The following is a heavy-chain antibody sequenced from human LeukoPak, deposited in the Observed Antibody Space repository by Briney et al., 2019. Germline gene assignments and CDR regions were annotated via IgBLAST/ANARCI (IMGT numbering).Heavy chain of an antibody. V-gene: IGHV1-69*05. D-gene: IGHD3-22*01. CDR3: ARDTRDDSSGYYSKRYYYYYMDV. CDR2: IIPIFGTA. J-gene: IGHJ6*03. Sequence: SVKVSCKASGGTFSSYAISWVRQAPGQGLEWMGGIIPIFGTANYAQKFQGRVTITTDESTSTAYMELSSLRSEDTAVYYCARDTRDDSSGYYSKRYYYYYMDVWGKGATVTVSS. CDR1: GGTFSSYA.